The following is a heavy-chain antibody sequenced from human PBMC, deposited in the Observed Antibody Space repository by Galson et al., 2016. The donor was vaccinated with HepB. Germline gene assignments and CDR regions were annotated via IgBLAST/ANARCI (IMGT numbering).Heavy chain of an antibody. CDR3: ARVSSGDFWSGSKYYFDY. V-gene: IGHV4-61*01. J-gene: IGHJ4*02. CDR2: IYYSGST. CDR1: GGSVSSGSYY. D-gene: IGHD3-3*01. Sequence: ETLSLTCTVSGGSVSSGSYYWSWIRQPPGKGLEWIGYIYYSGSTNYNPSLKSRVTISVDTSKSQFSLKLSSVTAADTAVYYCARVSSGDFWSGSKYYFDYWGQGTLVTVSS.